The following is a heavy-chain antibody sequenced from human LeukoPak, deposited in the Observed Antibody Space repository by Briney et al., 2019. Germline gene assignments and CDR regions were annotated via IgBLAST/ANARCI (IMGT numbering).Heavy chain of an antibody. CDR3: AARGGLRYFDWSPNNWFDP. Sequence: ASVKVSCKASGYTFTGYYMHWVRQAPGQGLEWMGWINPNSGGTNYAQKFQGRVTMTRDTSISTAYMELSRLRSDDTAVYYCAARGGLRYFDWSPNNWFDPWGQGTPVTVSS. J-gene: IGHJ5*02. V-gene: IGHV1-2*02. CDR1: GYTFTGYY. CDR2: INPNSGGT. D-gene: IGHD3-9*01.